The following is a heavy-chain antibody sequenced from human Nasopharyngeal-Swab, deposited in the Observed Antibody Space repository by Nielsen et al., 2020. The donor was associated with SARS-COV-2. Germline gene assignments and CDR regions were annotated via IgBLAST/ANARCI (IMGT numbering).Heavy chain of an antibody. D-gene: IGHD3-3*01. V-gene: IGHV5-10-1*01. CDR2: IDPSDSYT. Sequence: GGSLKISCKGSGYSFTSYWISWVRQMPGKGLEWMGRIDPSDSYTNYSPSFQGHVTISADKSISTAYLQWSSLKASDTAMYYCARQAPHYDFWSGSAYYMDVWGKGTTVTVSS. J-gene: IGHJ6*03. CDR1: GYSFTSYW. CDR3: ARQAPHYDFWSGSAYYMDV.